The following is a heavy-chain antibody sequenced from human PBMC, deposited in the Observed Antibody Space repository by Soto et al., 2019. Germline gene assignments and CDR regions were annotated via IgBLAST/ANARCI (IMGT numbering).Heavy chain of an antibody. D-gene: IGHD6-13*01. CDR2: ISAYNGNI. V-gene: IGHV1-18*01. CDR1: AYTFTNYG. Sequence: QVQLVQSGGEVKKPGASVKVSCKASAYTFTNYGISWVRQAPGQGLEWMGWISAYNGNINYAQKFRGRVTMTTDTSTSSACLEVRSLRSDDTAVYDCPRSGSSWTLREFASWGQGTLATVSS. CDR3: PRSGSSWTLREFAS. J-gene: IGHJ4*02.